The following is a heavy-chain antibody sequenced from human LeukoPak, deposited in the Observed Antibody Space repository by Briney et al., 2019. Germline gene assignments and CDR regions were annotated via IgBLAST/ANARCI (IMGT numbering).Heavy chain of an antibody. CDR2: ISGSGGST. J-gene: IGHJ4*02. V-gene: IGHV3-23*01. Sequence: PGGSLRLSCAASGFTFSSYAMSWVRQAPGKGLEWVSAISGSGGSTYYADSVKGRFTISRDNSKNTLYLQMNSLRAEDTAVYYCAKPRDPQQWLELDYWGQGTLVTVSS. D-gene: IGHD6-19*01. CDR1: GFTFSSYA. CDR3: AKPRDPQQWLELDY.